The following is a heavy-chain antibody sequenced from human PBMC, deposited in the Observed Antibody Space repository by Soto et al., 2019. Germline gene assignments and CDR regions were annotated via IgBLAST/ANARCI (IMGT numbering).Heavy chain of an antibody. V-gene: IGHV3-7*01. CDR3: ARLGYVSGWYHYDY. CDR1: GFTFSGNW. J-gene: IGHJ4*02. D-gene: IGHD6-13*01. Sequence: EVQLVESGGGLVQPGGSLRLSCAASGFTFSGNWMSWVRQAPGTGLQWVANIKQDGSEKYYVDSVRGRFTISRDNAKSTLFLQMNSLIADDTAVYFCARLGYVSGWYHYDYWGRGTLVTVSS. CDR2: IKQDGSEK.